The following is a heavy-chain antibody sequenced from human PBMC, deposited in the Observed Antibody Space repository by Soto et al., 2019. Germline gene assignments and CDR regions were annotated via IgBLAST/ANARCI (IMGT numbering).Heavy chain of an antibody. CDR3: TITIFGVVNADAFDI. CDR2: IRSKANSYAT. V-gene: IGHV3-73*01. D-gene: IGHD3-3*01. CDR1: GFTFSGSA. Sequence: PGGSLRLSCAASGFTFSGSAMHWVRQASGKGLEWVGRIRSKANSYATAYAASVKGRFTISRDDSKNTAYLQMNSLKTEDTAVYYCTITIFGVVNADAFDIWGQGTMVTVSS. J-gene: IGHJ3*02.